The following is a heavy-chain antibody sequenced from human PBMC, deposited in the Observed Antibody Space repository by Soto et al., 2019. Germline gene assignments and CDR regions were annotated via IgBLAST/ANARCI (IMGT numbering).Heavy chain of an antibody. Sequence: QVQLVQSGAEVKKPGSSVKVSCEASGGTFSIDTISWVQQAPGQGLEWMGGSANSAQKFQGRLTVTADESTSTVYLQLSSLTSEDTAVYYCAREGPPDIAWFDPWGQGTLVSVSS. CDR3: AREGPPDIAWFDP. D-gene: IGHD2-15*01. J-gene: IGHJ5*02. CDR1: GGTFSIDT. V-gene: IGHV1-69*01. CDR2: SA.